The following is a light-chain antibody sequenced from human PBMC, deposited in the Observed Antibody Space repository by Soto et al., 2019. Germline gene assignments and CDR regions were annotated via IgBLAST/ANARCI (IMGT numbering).Light chain of an antibody. J-gene: IGKJ4*01. CDR1: QSVSSN. CDR2: GTF. Sequence: EIVLTQSPGTLSLSPGETVALFCRASQSVSSNLAWYHQRPAQPPRLLMHGTFTRAAGIPERFIGSGFGTDFTLTISRLEPEDFGVYYCHQYAQLFPVTFGGGT. V-gene: IGKV3-20*01. CDR3: HQYAQLFPVT.